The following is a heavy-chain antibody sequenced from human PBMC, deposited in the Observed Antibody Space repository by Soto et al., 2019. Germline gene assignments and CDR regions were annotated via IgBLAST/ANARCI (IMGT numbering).Heavy chain of an antibody. Sequence: QVQLVQSGAEVKKPGSSVKVSCKASGGTFSSYAISWVRQAPGQGLEWMGGIIPIFGTANYAQKFQGRVTITADESTSTAYMELSSLRSEDTAVYYCAREPSYDSSGYYSGVDVWGQGTTVTVSS. CDR2: IIPIFGTA. J-gene: IGHJ6*02. D-gene: IGHD3-22*01. V-gene: IGHV1-69*12. CDR1: GGTFSSYA. CDR3: AREPSYDSSGYYSGVDV.